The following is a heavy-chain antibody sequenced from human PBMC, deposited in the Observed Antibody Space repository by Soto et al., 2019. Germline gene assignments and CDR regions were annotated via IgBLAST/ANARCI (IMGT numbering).Heavy chain of an antibody. V-gene: IGHV4-34*01. CDR1: GGSFSGYY. CDR2: INHSGST. D-gene: IGHD2-8*02. Sequence: PSETLSLTCAVYGGSFSGYYWTWIRQPPGTGLEWIGEINHSGSTNYNPSFKSRVTISVDTSKNQFSLKLTSVTAADTAEYYCARDKITGLFDYWGQGTLVTVSS. J-gene: IGHJ4*02. CDR3: ARDKITGLFDY.